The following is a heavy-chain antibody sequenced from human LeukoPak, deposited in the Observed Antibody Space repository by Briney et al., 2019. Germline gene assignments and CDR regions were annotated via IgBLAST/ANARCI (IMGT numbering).Heavy chain of an antibody. Sequence: PGGSLRLSCAASGFTFSSYEMNWVRQAPGKGLEWVSYISSSGSTIYYADSVKGRFTISRDNAKNSLYLQMNSLRAEDTAVYYCAREMRHYILTGTGPISWGQGTLVTVSS. CDR2: ISSSGSTI. J-gene: IGHJ5*02. CDR3: AREMRHYILTGTGPIS. D-gene: IGHD3-9*01. CDR1: GFTFSSYE. V-gene: IGHV3-48*03.